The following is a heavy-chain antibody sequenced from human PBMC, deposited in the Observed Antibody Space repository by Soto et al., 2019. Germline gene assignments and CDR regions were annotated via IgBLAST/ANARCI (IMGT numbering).Heavy chain of an antibody. CDR2: INAGNGNT. CDR3: AREAVVRGVISWFDP. V-gene: IGHV1-3*01. D-gene: IGHD3-10*01. J-gene: IGHJ5*02. CDR1: GYTFTSYA. Sequence: ASVKVSCKASGYTFTSYAMHWVRQAPGQRLEWMGWINAGNGNTKYSQKFQGRVTITRDTSASTAYMELSSLRSEDTALYYCAREAVVRGVISWFDPWGQGTLVTVSS.